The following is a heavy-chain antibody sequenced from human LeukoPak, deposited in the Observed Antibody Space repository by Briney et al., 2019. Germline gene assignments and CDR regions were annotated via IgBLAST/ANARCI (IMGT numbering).Heavy chain of an antibody. D-gene: IGHD6-19*01. CDR3: ARVRGYSSDKRSLSWFDP. CDR1: GYTFTGYY. V-gene: IGHV1-2*02. CDR2: INPNSGDT. Sequence: ASVKVSCKASGYTFTGYYIHWVRQAPGQGLEWMGWINPNSGDTTSAQRFQGRVTMTRDTSLNTAYMELSRLTSDDTAVYYCARVRGYSSDKRSLSWFDPWGQGSLVTVSS. J-gene: IGHJ5*02.